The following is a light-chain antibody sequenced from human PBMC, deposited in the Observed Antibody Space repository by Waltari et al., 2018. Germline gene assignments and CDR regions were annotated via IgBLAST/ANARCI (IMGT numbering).Light chain of an antibody. Sequence: ETVMTQSPGSLSVSPGERATLSCRASKGIGNHLAWYQQKPGQAPRLVMHEASSRVIGIPARFVGSVSGTEFALTINSMQCEDIAVYFCPQYNDWAPLTFGGGTKVEIK. CDR3: PQYNDWAPLT. CDR1: KGIGNH. CDR2: EAS. J-gene: IGKJ4*01. V-gene: IGKV3D-15*01.